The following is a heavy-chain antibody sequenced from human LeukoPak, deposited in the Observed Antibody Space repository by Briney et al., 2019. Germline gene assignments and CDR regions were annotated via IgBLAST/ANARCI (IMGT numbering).Heavy chain of an antibody. J-gene: IGHJ4*02. Sequence: GGSLRLSCAASGFTFSSYSMNWVRQAPGKGLEWISYISGSGSVSYYEDSVKGRFTISRDNAKNSLYLQMNSLRAEDTAVYYCARGYSSGWYYFDYWGQGTLVTVSS. CDR2: ISGSGSVS. V-gene: IGHV3-48*01. CDR1: GFTFSSYS. CDR3: ARGYSSGWYYFDY. D-gene: IGHD6-19*01.